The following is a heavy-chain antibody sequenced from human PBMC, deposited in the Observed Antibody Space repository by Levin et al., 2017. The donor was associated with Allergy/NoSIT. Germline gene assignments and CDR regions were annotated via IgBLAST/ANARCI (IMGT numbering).Heavy chain of an antibody. V-gene: IGHV4-39*07. CDR2: VYYTGSA. D-gene: IGHD2/OR15-2a*01. CDR1: GDSISNDNYY. J-gene: IGHJ6*02. Sequence: RASETLSLTCTVSGDSISNDNYYWAWIRRPPGKGLEWIGSVYYTGSAYYNPSLKTRLTMSVDTSKNQFSLRFNSVTAADTAIYYCAGEPNSPYDYYYGLDVWGQGTAVTVSS. CDR3: AGEPNSPYDYYYGLDV.